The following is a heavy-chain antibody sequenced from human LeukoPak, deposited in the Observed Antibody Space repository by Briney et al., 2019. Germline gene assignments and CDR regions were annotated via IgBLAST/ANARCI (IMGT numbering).Heavy chain of an antibody. CDR2: IYYSGST. Sequence: SETLSLTCTVSGGSISSYYWSWIRQPPGKGLEWIGYIYYSGSTNYSPSLKSRVTISVDTSKKQISLKLSSVTAADTAVYYCARGPTVNYYYYGMDVWGQGTTVTVSS. J-gene: IGHJ6*02. D-gene: IGHD4-11*01. CDR1: GGSISSYY. V-gene: IGHV4-59*01. CDR3: ARGPTVNYYYYGMDV.